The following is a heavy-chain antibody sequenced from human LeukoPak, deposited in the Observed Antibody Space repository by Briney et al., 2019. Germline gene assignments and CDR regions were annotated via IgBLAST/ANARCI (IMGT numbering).Heavy chain of an antibody. Sequence: ASVKVSCKASGYTFTSYDINWVRQATGQGLEWMGWMNPNSGNTGYAQKFQGRVTMTRNTSISTAYMELSSLRSEDTAVYYCARDPGSQYDYVWGSYRYKSPHFDYWGQGTLVTVSS. CDR3: ARDPGSQYDYVWGSYRYKSPHFDY. J-gene: IGHJ4*02. V-gene: IGHV1-8*01. CDR2: MNPNSGNT. D-gene: IGHD3-16*02. CDR1: GYTFTSYD.